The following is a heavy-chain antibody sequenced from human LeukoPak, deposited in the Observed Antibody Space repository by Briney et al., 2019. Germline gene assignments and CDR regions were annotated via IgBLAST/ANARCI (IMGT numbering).Heavy chain of an antibody. CDR2: INHGGST. V-gene: IGHV4-34*01. D-gene: IGHD3-10*01. CDR1: GGSFSGYY. Sequence: SETLSLTCAVYGGSFSGYYWTWIRQPPGKGLEWIGEINHGGSTNYNPSLKSRVTISVDTSKNQLSLKLRSVSAADTAVYYCARGDGSGSYYPYYDFWGQGTLVTVSS. J-gene: IGHJ4*02. CDR3: ARGDGSGSYYPYYDF.